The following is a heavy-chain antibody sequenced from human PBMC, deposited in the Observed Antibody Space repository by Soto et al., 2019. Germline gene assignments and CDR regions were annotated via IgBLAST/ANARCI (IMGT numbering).Heavy chain of an antibody. V-gene: IGHV1-3*01. CDR2: INVGNGNT. Sequence: ASVKVSCKASGYTFTSNPMNWVRQAPGQRPEWMGVINVGNGNTRYSQKFQGRVTMTRDTSATTAYMELSSLRSEDTAVYYCARAIVGPTTPGWLAPWGQETLVPVSS. CDR1: GYTFTSNP. J-gene: IGHJ5*02. CDR3: ARAIVGPTTPGWLAP. D-gene: IGHD1-26*01.